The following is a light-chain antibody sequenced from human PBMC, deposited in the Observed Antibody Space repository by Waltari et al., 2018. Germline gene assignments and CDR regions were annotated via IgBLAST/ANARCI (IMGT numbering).Light chain of an antibody. Sequence: QSALTQPASVSGSPGQSITISCTGTSSDVGSYNSVSWYQDHPGQGPKVLIYDVSDRSSGFSARFSGSKSGNTASLTHSGLQAEDEAYYYCSSQSSNIVVLFGGGTKVTVL. V-gene: IGLV2-14*03. CDR3: SSQSSNIVVL. CDR2: DVS. J-gene: IGLJ3*02. CDR1: SSDVGSYNS.